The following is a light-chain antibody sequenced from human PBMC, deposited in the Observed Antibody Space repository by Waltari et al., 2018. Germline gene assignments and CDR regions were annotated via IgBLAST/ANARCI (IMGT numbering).Light chain of an antibody. CDR3: ASQDTTGNYVI. V-gene: IGLV3-19*01. CDR1: NLRNYY. Sequence: SSELTQDPSVSVALGQTVRITCQGDNLRNYYANWYQKKTGQAPLLVMYDNNNRPSGIPGRFSGSSSGHATSLTITGAQAEDEADYYCASQDTTGNYVIFGGGTKVTV. CDR2: DNN. J-gene: IGLJ2*01.